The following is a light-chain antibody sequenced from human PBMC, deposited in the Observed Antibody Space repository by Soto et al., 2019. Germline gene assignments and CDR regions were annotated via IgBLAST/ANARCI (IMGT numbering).Light chain of an antibody. Sequence: DIHMTQSPSSLAASVGDRVTITCRASQSISGYLNWYQQKPGKAPRLLIYATSNLQSGVPSRFSGSGSGTDFTLTISSLQPEDFATYYCQKSYSTPSITFGQGTRLETK. J-gene: IGKJ5*01. CDR3: QKSYSTPSIT. V-gene: IGKV1-39*01. CDR1: QSISGY. CDR2: ATS.